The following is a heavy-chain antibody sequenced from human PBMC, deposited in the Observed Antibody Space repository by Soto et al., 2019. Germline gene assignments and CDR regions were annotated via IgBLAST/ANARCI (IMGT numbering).Heavy chain of an antibody. CDR1: GLTFINYA. J-gene: IGHJ5*02. CDR2: IRYDGSHE. V-gene: IGHV3-30*02. CDR3: VGQLHRSGWAALST. Sequence: GGSLRLSCAASGLTFINYAMHWVRQAPGKGLEWVAVIRYDGSHENYADSVKGRFTISRDNSKNILYLQMNSLRAEDTALYYCVGQLHRSGWAALSTWGQGTLVTVST. D-gene: IGHD6-19*01.